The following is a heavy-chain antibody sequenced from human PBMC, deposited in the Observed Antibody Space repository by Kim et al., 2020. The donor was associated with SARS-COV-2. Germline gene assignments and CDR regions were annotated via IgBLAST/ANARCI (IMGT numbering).Heavy chain of an antibody. CDR3: ARAEADFYDSYGYYMDV. CDR2: IWNDGNNK. J-gene: IGHJ6*03. V-gene: IGHV3-33*01. Sequence: GGSLRLSCAMSGFMFTSYGIHWVRRAPGKGLEWVAVIWNDGNNKYYADSVKGRFAISRDDSKNTLYLQMDSLRVEDTAVYYCARAEADFYDSYGYYMDV. D-gene: IGHD3-22*01. CDR1: GFMFTSYG.